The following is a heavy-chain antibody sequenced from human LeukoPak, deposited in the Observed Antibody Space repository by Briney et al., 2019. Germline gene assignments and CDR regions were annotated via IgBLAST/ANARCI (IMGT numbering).Heavy chain of an antibody. D-gene: IGHD2-21*02. CDR3: ARLHCIGDCHFYYFDS. Sequence: SETLPLTCADSGGSASSYYWRWIRQPPGKGLEWIAYISHNVDTNYNPSLKSRVTISLDTSKNQFSLKLSSVTAADTAVFYCARLHCIGDCHFYYFDSWGQGTLATVSS. V-gene: IGHV4-59*02. J-gene: IGHJ4*02. CDR1: GGSASSYY. CDR2: ISHNVDT.